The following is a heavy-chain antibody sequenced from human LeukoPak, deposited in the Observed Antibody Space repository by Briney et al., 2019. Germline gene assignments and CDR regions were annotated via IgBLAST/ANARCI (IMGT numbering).Heavy chain of an antibody. CDR1: GGSFSGYY. J-gene: IGHJ4*02. D-gene: IGHD5-24*01. Sequence: SETLSLTCAVYGGSFSGYYWSWIRQPPGKGLEWIGEISHSGSTTNYNPSLKSRVTISVDTSKNQFSLKLSSVTAADMAVYYCASVELATTDFDYWGQGTLVTVSS. CDR2: ISHSGSTT. CDR3: ASVELATTDFDY. V-gene: IGHV4-34*01.